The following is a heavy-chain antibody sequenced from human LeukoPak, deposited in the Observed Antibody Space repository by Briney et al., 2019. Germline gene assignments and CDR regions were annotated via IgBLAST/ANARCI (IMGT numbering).Heavy chain of an antibody. D-gene: IGHD3/OR15-3a*01. J-gene: IGHJ4*02. CDR1: GVSISSSNSY. V-gene: IGHV4-39*01. CDR3: ARQTGSGLFILP. CDR2: IYYSGNT. Sequence: SETLSLTCTVSGVSISSSNSYWGWIRQPPGKGPEWIGSIYYSGNTYYNASLKSQVSISIGTSKNQFSLRLTSVTAADMAVYYCARQTGSGLFILPGGQGTLVTVSS.